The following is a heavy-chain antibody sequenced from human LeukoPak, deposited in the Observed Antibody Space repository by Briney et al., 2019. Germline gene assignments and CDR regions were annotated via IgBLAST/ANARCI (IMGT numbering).Heavy chain of an antibody. CDR1: GFTFSSYA. D-gene: IGHD3-10*01. Sequence: PGGSLRLSCAASGFTFSSYAMSWVRQAPGRGLEWVSAISGSGVTTYYADSVKGRFTISRDNSKNTLYLQMNSLRGEDTALYYCAKDRDYYLVGFFDYWGQGTLVTVSS. CDR3: AKDRDYYLVGFFDY. V-gene: IGHV3-23*01. CDR2: ISGSGVTT. J-gene: IGHJ4*02.